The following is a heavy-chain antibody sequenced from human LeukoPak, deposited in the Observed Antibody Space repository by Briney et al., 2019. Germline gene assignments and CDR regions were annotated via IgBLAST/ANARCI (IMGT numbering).Heavy chain of an antibody. D-gene: IGHD1-1*01. V-gene: IGHV3-23*01. J-gene: IGHJ4*02. CDR3: ARGGRIQLERRGYFDY. CDR1: GFTFSSYA. CDR2: ISGSGGST. Sequence: GGSLRLSCAASGFTFSSYAMSWVRQAPGKGLEWVSAISGSGGSTNYADSVKGRFTISRDNAKNTLYLHMNSLRAEDTAVYYCARGGRIQLERRGYFDYWGQGTLVTVSS.